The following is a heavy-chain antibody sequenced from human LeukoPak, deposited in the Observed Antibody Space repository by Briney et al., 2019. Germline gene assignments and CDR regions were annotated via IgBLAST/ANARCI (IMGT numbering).Heavy chain of an antibody. D-gene: IGHD6-19*01. CDR1: GYTFTTHD. CDR2: ISAYNGNT. Sequence: ASVKVSCRTSGYTFTTHDISWVRQAPGQGLEWMGWISAYNGNTNYAQKLQGRVTMTTDTSTSTAYMELRSLRSDDTAVYYCARDAVPQQWLVRYFDYWGQGTLVTVSS. V-gene: IGHV1-18*01. J-gene: IGHJ4*02. CDR3: ARDAVPQQWLVRYFDY.